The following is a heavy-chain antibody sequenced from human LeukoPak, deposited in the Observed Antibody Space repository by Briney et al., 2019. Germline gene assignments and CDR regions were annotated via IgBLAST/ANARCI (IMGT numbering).Heavy chain of an antibody. J-gene: IGHJ4*02. CDR1: GGSISSSSSY. CDR3: ARRIIAAAGTVVYYFDY. D-gene: IGHD6-13*01. CDR2: IYYSGST. Sequence: SETLSLTCTVSGGSISSSSSYWGWIRQPPGKGLEWIASIYYSGSTYYSPSLKSRVTVSVDTSKNQFSLKLSSVTAADTAVYYCARRIIAAAGTVVYYFDYWGRGTLVTVSS. V-gene: IGHV4-39*01.